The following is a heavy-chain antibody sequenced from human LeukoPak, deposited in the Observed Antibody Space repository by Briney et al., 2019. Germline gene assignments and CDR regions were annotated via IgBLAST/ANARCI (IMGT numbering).Heavy chain of an antibody. J-gene: IGHJ4*02. CDR3: ARTSGVSVAGSPYYFDF. CDR2: ISPYSGNT. D-gene: IGHD6-13*01. Sequence: ASVKVSCKASGYTFTSYGISWVRQAPGQGLECMGWISPYSGNTDYAQELQGRVTMTTDRSTTTAYMELRSLGFDDTAVYYCARTSGVSVAGSPYYFDFWGQGTLITVSS. V-gene: IGHV1-18*01. CDR1: GYTFTSYG.